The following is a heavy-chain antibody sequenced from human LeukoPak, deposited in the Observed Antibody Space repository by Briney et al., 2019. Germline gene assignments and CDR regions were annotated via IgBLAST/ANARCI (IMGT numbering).Heavy chain of an antibody. J-gene: IGHJ3*02. CDR3: ARDLGYKDYVSAFDI. V-gene: IGHV3-20*04. D-gene: IGHD5-24*01. CDR2: INWNGGST. CDR1: GVNIDDYG. Sequence: GGALRLSCAASGVNIDDYGMNWVRHAPGMGLEWVSGINWNGGSTGYADSVKGRLTISRDNDKNSLYLQMNSLRAEDTALYYCARDLGYKDYVSAFDIWGQGTMVTVSS.